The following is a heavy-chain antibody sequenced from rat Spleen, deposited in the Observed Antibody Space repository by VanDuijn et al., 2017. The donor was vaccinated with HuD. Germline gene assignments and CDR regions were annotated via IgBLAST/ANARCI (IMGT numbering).Heavy chain of an antibody. CDR2: ISIKTHSYAT. J-gene: IGHJ2*01. CDR3: ARRGLYYGLGGYFDY. V-gene: IGHV10-4*01. D-gene: IGHD1-6*01. Sequence: EVQLVESGGGLVQPKGSLKLSCAASGFDFNTYAMSWVRQAPGKGLDWVASISIKTHSYATLYADSVKGRFTISRDDSKSMVYLQMDSLRSEDTASYYCARRGLYYGLGGYFDYWGQGVMVTVSS. CDR1: GFDFNTYA.